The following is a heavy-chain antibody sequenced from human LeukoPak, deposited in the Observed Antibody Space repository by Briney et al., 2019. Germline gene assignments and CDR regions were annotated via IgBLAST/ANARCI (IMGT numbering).Heavy chain of an antibody. Sequence: PGGSLRLSCAASGFSFSNFAIHWVRQAPGKGLELLAVISHDGGTKHYADSVKGRFTISRDNSNNSLSLQMNSLSAEDTAVYYCARARGRWHLLPLDFWGQGTLVTVSS. CDR3: ARARGRWHLLPLDF. CDR2: ISHDGGTK. J-gene: IGHJ4*02. CDR1: GFSFSNFA. V-gene: IGHV3-30*04. D-gene: IGHD1-26*01.